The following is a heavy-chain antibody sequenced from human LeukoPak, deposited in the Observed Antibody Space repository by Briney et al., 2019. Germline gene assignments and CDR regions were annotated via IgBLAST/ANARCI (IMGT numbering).Heavy chain of an antibody. Sequence: GGSLRLSCAASGFTFSSYSMNWVRQAPGKGLEWVSSISSSSSYIYYADSVKGRFTISRDNAKNSLYLQMNSLRAEDTAVYYCARTSYSSGWYLSLDYWGQGTLVTVSS. D-gene: IGHD6-19*01. CDR1: GFTFSSYS. CDR3: ARTSYSSGWYLSLDY. CDR2: ISSSSSYI. J-gene: IGHJ4*02. V-gene: IGHV3-21*01.